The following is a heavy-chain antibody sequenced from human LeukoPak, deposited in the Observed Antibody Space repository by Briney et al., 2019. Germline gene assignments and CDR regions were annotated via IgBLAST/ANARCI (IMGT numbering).Heavy chain of an antibody. CDR2: ISSGDRT. CDR3: AKDATASPYFHWFDN. Sequence: GGSLRLSCAASGFTFSSYAMSWVRQAPGKGLEWGAGISSGDRTFHAESVKGRFTISRDKTKDTLYIQMNSLRAEDTAVYYCAKDATASPYFHWFDNWGQGTQVIVFS. D-gene: IGHD3-9*01. J-gene: IGHJ4*02. CDR1: GFTFSSYA. V-gene: IGHV3-23*01.